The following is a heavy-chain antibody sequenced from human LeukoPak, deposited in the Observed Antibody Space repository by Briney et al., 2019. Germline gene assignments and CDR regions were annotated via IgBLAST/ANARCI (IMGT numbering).Heavy chain of an antibody. J-gene: IGHJ6*02. CDR2: IWYDGSDK. D-gene: IGHD2-2*01. Sequence: AGGSLRLSCAASGINFSNYGMHWVRQAPGKGLEWVAVIWYDGSDKYYADSVKGRFTISRDNSKNTLYLQMNSLRAEDTAVYYCARRVVPAPRGSALTVRPNGGYGMDVWGQGTTVTVSS. V-gene: IGHV3-33*01. CDR1: GINFSNYG. CDR3: ARRVVPAPRGSALTVRPNGGYGMDV.